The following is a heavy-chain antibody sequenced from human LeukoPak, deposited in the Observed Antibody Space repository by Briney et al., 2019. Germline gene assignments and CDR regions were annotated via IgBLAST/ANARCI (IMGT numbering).Heavy chain of an antibody. CDR3: ARGVRYSYGYCYYTDV. D-gene: IGHD5-18*01. CDR2: INPNSGGT. Sequence: ASVKVSCKASGYTFTGYYMHWVRQAPGQGLEWMGWINPNSGGTNYAQKFQGRVTMTRDTSISTAYMELSRLRSDDTAVYYCARGVRYSYGYCYYTDVWGKGTTVTVSS. J-gene: IGHJ6*03. V-gene: IGHV1-2*02. CDR1: GYTFTGYY.